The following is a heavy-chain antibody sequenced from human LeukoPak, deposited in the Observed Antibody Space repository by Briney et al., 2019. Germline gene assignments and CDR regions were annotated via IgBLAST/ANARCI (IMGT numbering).Heavy chain of an antibody. J-gene: IGHJ2*01. D-gene: IGHD5-24*01. CDR2: INTDGSST. CDR1: GFIFSSYW. V-gene: IGHV3-74*01. Sequence: GGSLRLSCAASGFIFSSYWTHWVRHAPGKGLAWVSRINTDGSSTSYADSVKGRFTISRDNAKNTLYLQMNSLRAEDTAVYYCVPSRDWYFDLWGRGTLVTVSS. CDR3: VPSRDWYFDL.